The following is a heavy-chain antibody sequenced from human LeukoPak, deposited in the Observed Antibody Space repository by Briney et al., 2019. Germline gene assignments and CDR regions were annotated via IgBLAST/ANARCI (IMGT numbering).Heavy chain of an antibody. Sequence: ASVKVSCKASGYTFTSYDINWVRQATGQGLEWMGWMNPNSGNTGYAQKFQGRVTMTRNTSISTAYMELSSVTAADTAVYYCARSPEMATIVGGYYFDYWGQGTLVTVSS. J-gene: IGHJ4*02. D-gene: IGHD5-12*01. CDR1: GYTFTSYD. CDR2: MNPNSGNT. V-gene: IGHV1-8*01. CDR3: ARSPEMATIVGGYYFDY.